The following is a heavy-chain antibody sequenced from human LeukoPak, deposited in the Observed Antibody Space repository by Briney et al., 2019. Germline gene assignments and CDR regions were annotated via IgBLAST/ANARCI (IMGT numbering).Heavy chain of an antibody. V-gene: IGHV4-39*01. CDR2: ICYSGST. D-gene: IGHD3-10*01. CDR1: GGSISSGSNY. Sequence: KPSETLSLTCTVSGGSISSGSNYWGWIRQPPGKGLEWIGSICYSGSTYYNPSLKSRVTMSVDTSKNQFSLKLSSVTAADTAVYYCVRHISVVRGETFDFWGQGSLVTVSS. J-gene: IGHJ4*02. CDR3: VRHISVVRGETFDF.